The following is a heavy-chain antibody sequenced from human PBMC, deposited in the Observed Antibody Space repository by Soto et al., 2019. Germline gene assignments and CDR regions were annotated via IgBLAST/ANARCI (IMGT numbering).Heavy chain of an antibody. V-gene: IGHV3-48*01. CDR1: GFTFSSYS. CDR2: ISSSSSTI. J-gene: IGHJ6*03. CDR3: ARDKGYCSGGSCYDYYYYMDV. Sequence: EVQLVESGGGLVQPGGSLRLSCAASGFTFSSYSMNWVRQAPGKGLEWVSYISSSSSTIYYADSVKGRFTISRDNAKNSLYLQMNSLRAEDTAVYYCARDKGYCSGGSCYDYYYYMDVWGKGTTVTVPS. D-gene: IGHD2-15*01.